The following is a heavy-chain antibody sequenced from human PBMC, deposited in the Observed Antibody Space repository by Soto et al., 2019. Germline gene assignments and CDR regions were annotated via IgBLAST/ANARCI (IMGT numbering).Heavy chain of an antibody. Sequence: GGSLRLSCAASGITFSNYALSWVRQAPGKGLEWVSGISASGANTYYADSVKGRFTISRDNSKNTLSLQVNSLRADDTAVYYCAKLANQPPPTVVPGFYNWLDPWGNGNLVTVS. CDR1: GITFSNYA. CDR2: ISASGANT. J-gene: IGHJ5*02. CDR3: AKLANQPPPTVVPGFYNWLDP. V-gene: IGHV3-23*01. D-gene: IGHD3-10*01.